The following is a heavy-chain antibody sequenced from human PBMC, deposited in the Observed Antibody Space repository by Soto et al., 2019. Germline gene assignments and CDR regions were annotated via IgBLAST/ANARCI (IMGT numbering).Heavy chain of an antibody. V-gene: IGHV3-21*01. CDR3: ARAYSGKYYYYYYMDI. Sequence: GGSLRLPWAASGFTFSSYSMHWVLQAQGKGLEWVSSISSSSSYIYYADSVKGRFTISRDNAKNSLYLQMNSLRAEDTAVYYCARAYSGKYYYYYYMDIWGKGTTVTVSS. CDR2: ISSSSSYI. J-gene: IGHJ6*03. CDR1: GFTFSSYS. D-gene: IGHD5-12*01.